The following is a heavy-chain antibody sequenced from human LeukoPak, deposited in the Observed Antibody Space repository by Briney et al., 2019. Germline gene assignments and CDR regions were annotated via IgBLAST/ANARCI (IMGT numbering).Heavy chain of an antibody. CDR3: AKGMRGWYGDDAFDI. D-gene: IGHD6-19*01. Sequence: SLRLSCAASGFTFDDYAMHWVRQAPGKGLEWVSGISWNSGSIGYADSVKGRFTISRDNAKNSLYLQMNSLRAEDTALYYCAKGMRGWYGDDAFDIWGQGTMVTVSS. V-gene: IGHV3-9*01. J-gene: IGHJ3*02. CDR1: GFTFDDYA. CDR2: ISWNSGSI.